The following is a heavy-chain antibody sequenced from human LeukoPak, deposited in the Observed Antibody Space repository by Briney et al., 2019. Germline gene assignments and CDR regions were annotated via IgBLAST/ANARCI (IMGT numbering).Heavy chain of an antibody. J-gene: IGHJ4*02. Sequence: SETLSLTCTVSGGSISSGGYYWSWIRQHPGKGLEWIGYIYYSGSTYYNPSLKSRVTISVDTSKNQFSLKLSSVTAADTAVYYCARDVSRDYDFWSGYYKDYYFDYWGQGTLVTVSS. D-gene: IGHD3-3*01. CDR3: ARDVSRDYDFWSGYYKDYYFDY. V-gene: IGHV4-30-4*08. CDR1: GGSISSGGYY. CDR2: IYYSGST.